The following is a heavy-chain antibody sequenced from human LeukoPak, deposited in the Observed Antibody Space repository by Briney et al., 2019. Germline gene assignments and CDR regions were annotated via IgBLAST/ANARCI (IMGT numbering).Heavy chain of an antibody. J-gene: IGHJ4*02. D-gene: IGHD3-22*01. CDR3: ASQDSSGYYGPFDY. Sequence: SETLSLTCTVSGGPINSFYWSRIRQSPGKGLEWVGYIYYSGNTYYNPSLESRVTISVDTSKNQFSLKLSSVTAADTAVYYCASQDSSGYYGPFDYWGQGTLVTVSS. V-gene: IGHV4-59*01. CDR1: GGPINSFY. CDR2: IYYSGNT.